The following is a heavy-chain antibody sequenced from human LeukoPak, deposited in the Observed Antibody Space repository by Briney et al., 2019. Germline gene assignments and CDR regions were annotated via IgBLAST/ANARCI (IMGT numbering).Heavy chain of an antibody. Sequence: SETLSLTCTVSCGSISSSSYYWGWLRQPPGKGLEWFGSIFYSGSTYYNPSLESRVTISVDTSKNQFSLKLSSVTAADTAVYYCARRGIMVRGVIVSYYFDYWGQGTLVTVSS. CDR2: IFYSGST. J-gene: IGHJ4*02. D-gene: IGHD3-10*01. CDR3: ARRGIMVRGVIVSYYFDY. V-gene: IGHV4-39*01. CDR1: CGSISSSSYY.